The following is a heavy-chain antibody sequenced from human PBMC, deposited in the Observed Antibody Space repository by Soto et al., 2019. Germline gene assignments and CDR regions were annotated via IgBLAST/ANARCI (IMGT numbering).Heavy chain of an antibody. V-gene: IGHV3-30-3*01. CDR3: ARENPYNEAKYCDY. CDR2: ISYDGSNK. Sequence: QVQLVESGGGVVQPGRSLRLSCAASGFTFSSYAMHWVRQAPGKGLEWVAVISYDGSNKYYADSVKGRFTISRDNSKNTLYLQMNSLRAEDTAVYYCARENPYNEAKYCDYWGQGTLVTVSS. D-gene: IGHD3-10*01. CDR1: GFTFSSYA. J-gene: IGHJ4*02.